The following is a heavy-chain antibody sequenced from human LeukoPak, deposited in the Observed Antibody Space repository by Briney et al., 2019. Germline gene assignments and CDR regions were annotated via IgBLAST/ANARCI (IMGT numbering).Heavy chain of an antibody. Sequence: SETLSLTCAVYGGSFSGYYWSWIRQPPGKGLEWIGEINHSGSTNYNPSLKSRVTISVDTSKNQFSLKLSSVTAADTAVNYCARGRYDILTGYSPHDYWGQGTLVTVSS. CDR1: GGSFSGYY. J-gene: IGHJ4*02. D-gene: IGHD3-9*01. V-gene: IGHV4-34*01. CDR2: INHSGST. CDR3: ARGRYDILTGYSPHDY.